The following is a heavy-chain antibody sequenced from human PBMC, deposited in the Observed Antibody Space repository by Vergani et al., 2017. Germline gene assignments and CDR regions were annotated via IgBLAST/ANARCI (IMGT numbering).Heavy chain of an antibody. CDR1: GFTFDDYA. CDR2: ISWNSGSI. D-gene: IGHD2-2*01. V-gene: IGHV3-9*01. Sequence: EVQLVESGGGLVQPGRSLRLSCAASGFTFDDYAMHWVRLAPGKGLEWVSGISWNSGSIGYADSVKGRFTISRDNAKNSLYLQMNSLRAEDTALYYCAKDMYPVPATTIFDYWGQGTLVTVSS. CDR3: AKDMYPVPATTIFDY. J-gene: IGHJ4*02.